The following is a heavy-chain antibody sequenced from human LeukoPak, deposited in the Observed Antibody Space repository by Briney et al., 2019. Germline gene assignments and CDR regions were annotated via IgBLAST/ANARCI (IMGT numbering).Heavy chain of an antibody. CDR3: ARSEDYYDSSGYYDY. Sequence: SVKVSCKASGGTFSSYAISWVRQAPGQGLEWMGRIIPILGIANYAQKFQGGVTITADKSTSTAYMELSSLRSEDTAVYCCARSEDYYDSSGYYDYWGQGTLVTVSS. CDR2: IIPILGIA. J-gene: IGHJ4*02. CDR1: GGTFSSYA. D-gene: IGHD3-22*01. V-gene: IGHV1-69*04.